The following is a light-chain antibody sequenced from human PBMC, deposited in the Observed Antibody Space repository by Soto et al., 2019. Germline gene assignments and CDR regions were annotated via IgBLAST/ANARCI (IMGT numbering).Light chain of an antibody. CDR1: SIDVGRYDY. J-gene: IGLJ1*01. V-gene: IGLV2-11*01. CDR2: DVT. CDR3: CSFAGYYTYV. Sequence: QSVLTQPRSVSASPGQSVTISFTGTSIDVGRYDYVSWYQQHPGKAPKLIVYDVTERPSGVPDRFSGSKSGNTASLTISGLQAEDEADYSYCSFAGYYTYVCATGSKVIVL.